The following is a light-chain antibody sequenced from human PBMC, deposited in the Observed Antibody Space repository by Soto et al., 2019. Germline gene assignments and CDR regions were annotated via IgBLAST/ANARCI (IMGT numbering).Light chain of an antibody. J-gene: IGLJ3*02. CDR1: SRDVGGYNS. V-gene: IGLV2-14*01. CDR2: EVN. CDR3: SSYTTSTTWV. Sequence: QSVLTHPASVSGSPGQSITISCTGTSRDVGGYNSVSWYQQHPGTAPKLIIYEVNNRPSGLSNRFSGSKSGNTASLTISGLQAEDEADYYCSSYTTSTTWVFGGVTKLTVL.